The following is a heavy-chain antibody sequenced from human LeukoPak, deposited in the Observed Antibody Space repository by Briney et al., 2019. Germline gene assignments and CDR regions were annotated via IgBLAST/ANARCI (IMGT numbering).Heavy chain of an antibody. D-gene: IGHD5-24*01. Sequence: GGSLRLSCAASGFTFSSYSVNWVRQAAGQGLEWVSFISSTSTYIYYADSVKGRFTISRDNAKNSLFLQMNSLRAEDTAVYYCARDPLEGSWYFDLWGRGTLVTVSA. J-gene: IGHJ2*01. CDR1: GFTFSSYS. CDR2: ISSTSTYI. V-gene: IGHV3-21*01. CDR3: ARDPLEGSWYFDL.